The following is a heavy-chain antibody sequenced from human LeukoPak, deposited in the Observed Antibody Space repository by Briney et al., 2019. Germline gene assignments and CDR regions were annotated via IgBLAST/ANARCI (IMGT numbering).Heavy chain of an antibody. CDR3: AKDYSSGWYGGFDY. Sequence: PGGSLRLSCAASGFTFDDYAMHWVRQAPGKGLEWVSLISWDGGSTYYADSVKGRFTISRDNRKNSLYLQMDSLRAEDTALYFCAKDYSSGWYGGFDYWGQGTLVTVSS. D-gene: IGHD6-19*01. CDR2: ISWDGGST. CDR1: GFTFDDYA. V-gene: IGHV3-43D*03. J-gene: IGHJ4*02.